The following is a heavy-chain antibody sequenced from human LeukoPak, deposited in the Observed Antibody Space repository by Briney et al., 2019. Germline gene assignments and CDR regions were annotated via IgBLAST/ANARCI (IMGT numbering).Heavy chain of an antibody. Sequence: ASETLSLTCTVSGGSISGYYWSWIRQPPGKGLEWIGEINHSGSTNYNPSLKSRVTISVDTSKNQFSLKLSSVTAADTAVYYCARGSYYGSGSYLSWGQGTLVTVSS. CDR3: ARGSYYGSGSYLS. D-gene: IGHD3-10*01. J-gene: IGHJ4*02. CDR2: INHSGST. CDR1: GGSISGYY. V-gene: IGHV4-34*01.